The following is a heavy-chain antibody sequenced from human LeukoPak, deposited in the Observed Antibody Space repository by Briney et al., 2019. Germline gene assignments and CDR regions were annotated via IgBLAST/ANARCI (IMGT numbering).Heavy chain of an antibody. D-gene: IGHD2-2*02. Sequence: ASVKVSCKASGYTFTSYDINWVRQATGQGLEWMGWMNPNSGNTGYAQKFQGRVTITRNTSISTAYMELSSLRSEDTAVYYCARTYCSSTSCYRGGDAFDIWGQGTMVTVSS. CDR3: ARTYCSSTSCYRGGDAFDI. V-gene: IGHV1-8*03. CDR1: GYTFTSYD. CDR2: MNPNSGNT. J-gene: IGHJ3*02.